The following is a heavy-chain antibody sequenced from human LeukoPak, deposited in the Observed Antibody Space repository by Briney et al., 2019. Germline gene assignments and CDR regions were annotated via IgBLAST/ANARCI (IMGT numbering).Heavy chain of an antibody. D-gene: IGHD3-3*01. CDR2: IRYDGSNK. J-gene: IGHJ6*04. Sequence: GGSLRLSCAASGFTFSSYGMHWVRQAPGKGLEWVAFIRYDGSNKYYADSVKGRFTISRDNSKSTLYLQMNSLRAEDTAVYYCAKDRGVAKPLDVWGKGTTVTVSS. CDR3: AKDRGVAKPLDV. V-gene: IGHV3-30*02. CDR1: GFTFSSYG.